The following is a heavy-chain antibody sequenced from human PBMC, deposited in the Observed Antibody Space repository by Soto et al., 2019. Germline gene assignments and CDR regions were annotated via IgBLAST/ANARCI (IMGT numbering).Heavy chain of an antibody. CDR2: ISAHNGNT. CDR3: ARVRYGDY. Sequence: QVHLVQSGAEVKKPGASVKVSCKGSGYTFTSYGITWVRQAPGQGLEWMGWISAHNGNTDYAQKLQGRVTVTRDTSTSTAYMELRSLRSDDTAGYYCARVRYGDYWGQGALVTVSS. CDR1: GYTFTSYG. V-gene: IGHV1-18*01. J-gene: IGHJ4*02. D-gene: IGHD1-1*01.